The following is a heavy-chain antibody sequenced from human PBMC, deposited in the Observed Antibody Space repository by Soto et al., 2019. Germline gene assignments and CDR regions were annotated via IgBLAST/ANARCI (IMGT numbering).Heavy chain of an antibody. CDR2: MQPSTGRT. J-gene: IGHJ4*02. Sequence: QVQLVQSGAEVREPGASVKVSCKASGYSFTSLDINWVRQTAGQGLEWMGWMQPSTGRTGYAQKFQDRVTMTRDTSINTAYMELTTLTSDDTAFYYCARGVSAGVYYWGQGTLVTVSS. D-gene: IGHD3-10*01. V-gene: IGHV1-8*01. CDR1: GYSFTSLD. CDR3: ARGVSAGVYY.